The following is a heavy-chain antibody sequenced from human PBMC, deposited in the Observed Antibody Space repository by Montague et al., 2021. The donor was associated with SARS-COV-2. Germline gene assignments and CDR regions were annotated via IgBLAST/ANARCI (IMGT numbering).Heavy chain of an antibody. V-gene: IGHV3-30*04. Sequence: SLRLSCAASGFTFSNYAMHWVRQAPGKGLEWVAVISYDGSNKCYADSVKGRFTISRDNSKNTLYLQMNSLRAEDTAVYYCVGQLLFHYYGMDVWGQGTTATVSS. D-gene: IGHD2-2*01. CDR1: GFTFSNYA. CDR3: VGQLLFHYYGMDV. CDR2: ISYDGSNK. J-gene: IGHJ6*02.